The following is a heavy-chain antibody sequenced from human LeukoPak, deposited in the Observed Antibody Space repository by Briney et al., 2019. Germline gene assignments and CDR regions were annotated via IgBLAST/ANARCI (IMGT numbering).Heavy chain of an antibody. CDR3: ARALCGSYFDY. V-gene: IGHV1-3*01. CDR2: INAGNGNT. J-gene: IGHJ4*02. Sequence: ASVKVSCKASGYTFTSYAMHWVRQAPGQRLEWMGWINAGNGNTKHSQKFQGRVTITRDTSASTAYMELSSLRSEDTAVYYCARALCGSYFDYWGQGTLVTVSS. D-gene: IGHD1-26*01. CDR1: GYTFTSYA.